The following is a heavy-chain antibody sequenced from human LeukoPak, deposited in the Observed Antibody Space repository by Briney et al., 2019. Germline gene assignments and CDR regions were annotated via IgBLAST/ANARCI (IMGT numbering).Heavy chain of an antibody. CDR3: ARVNRRPTSGSSR. V-gene: IGHV3-48*04. CDR1: RFTFSSYS. CDR2: ISSSSSTI. Sequence: AGGSLRLSCAASRFTFSSYSMNWVRQAPGKGLEWVSYISSSSSTIYYADSVKGRFTISRDNAKNSLYLQMNSLRAEDTAVYYCARVNRRPTSGSSRWGQGTLVTVYS. J-gene: IGHJ4*02. D-gene: IGHD1-26*01.